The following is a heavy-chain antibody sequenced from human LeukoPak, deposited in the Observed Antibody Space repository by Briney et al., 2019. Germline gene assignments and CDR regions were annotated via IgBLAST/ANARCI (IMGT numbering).Heavy chain of an antibody. J-gene: IGHJ4*02. CDR2: TKQDGSEK. V-gene: IGHV3-7*01. CDR1: GFTFSTYW. CDR3: ARERQNKDFWSGGDY. Sequence: GGSLRLSCAASGFTFSTYWMSWVRQAPGKGLEWVAHTKQDGSEKYYVDSVKGRFTISRDNAKNSLYLQMNSLRAEDTAVYYCARERQNKDFWSGGDYWGQGTLVTVSS. D-gene: IGHD3-3*01.